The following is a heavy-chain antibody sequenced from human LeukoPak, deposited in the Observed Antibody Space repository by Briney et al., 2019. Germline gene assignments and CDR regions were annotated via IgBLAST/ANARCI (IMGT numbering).Heavy chain of an antibody. D-gene: IGHD3-22*01. Sequence: GGSLRLSCAASGFTFSSYEMNWVRQAPGKGLEWDSYISSSGSTIYYADSVKGRFTISRDNAKNSLYLQMNSLRAEDTAVYYCARATPDYYDSSGYFDYWGQGTLVTVSS. CDR3: ARATPDYYDSSGYFDY. CDR1: GFTFSSYE. CDR2: ISSSGSTI. J-gene: IGHJ4*02. V-gene: IGHV3-48*03.